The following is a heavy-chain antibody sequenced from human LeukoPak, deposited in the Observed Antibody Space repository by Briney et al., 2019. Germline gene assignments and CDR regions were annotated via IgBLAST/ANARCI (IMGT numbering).Heavy chain of an antibody. CDR3: ARDYGDYNNWFDP. V-gene: IGHV1-2*02. Sequence: GASVKVSCKASGYTFTGYYMHWVRQAPGQGLEWMGWINPNSGGTNYAQKFQGRVTMTRDTSTSTAYMELRSLRSDDTAVYYCARDYGDYNNWFDPWGQGTLVTVSS. CDR2: INPNSGGT. D-gene: IGHD4-17*01. J-gene: IGHJ5*02. CDR1: GYTFTGYY.